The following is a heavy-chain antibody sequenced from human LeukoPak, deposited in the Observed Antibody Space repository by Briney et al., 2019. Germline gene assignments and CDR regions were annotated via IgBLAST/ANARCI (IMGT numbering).Heavy chain of an antibody. J-gene: IGHJ4*02. V-gene: IGHV4-34*01. CDR1: GGSFSGYY. CDR3: ARDGYSGNDGL. D-gene: IGHD5-12*01. CDR2: INHSGST. Sequence: SETLSLTCAVYGGSFSGYYWSWIRQPPGKGLEWIGEINHSGSTNYNPSLKSRVTISVDTSKNQFSLKMSSVTAADAAVYYCARDGYSGNDGLWGQGTLVTVSS.